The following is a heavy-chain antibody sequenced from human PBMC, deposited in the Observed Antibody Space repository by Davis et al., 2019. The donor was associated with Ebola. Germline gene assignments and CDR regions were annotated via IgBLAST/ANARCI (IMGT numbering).Heavy chain of an antibody. Sequence: GESLKISCAASGFTFSISAMNWVRQTPGKGLEWVSAISGSGGSTYYADSVKGRFTISRDNSKNTLYLQMNSLRAEDTAVYYCARVLWNYFLGYWGQGTLVTVSS. CDR3: ARVLWNYFLGY. CDR1: GFTFSISA. V-gene: IGHV3-23*01. CDR2: ISGSGGST. J-gene: IGHJ4*02. D-gene: IGHD1-7*01.